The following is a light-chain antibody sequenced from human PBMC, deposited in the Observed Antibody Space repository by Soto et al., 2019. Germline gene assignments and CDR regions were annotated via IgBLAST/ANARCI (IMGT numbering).Light chain of an antibody. CDR3: QQHHKWPLT. CDR2: AAT. Sequence: EIVMTQSPATLSVSPGEGATLSCTASESINNNLAWYQQKPGQAPRLLIYAATNRATGFPARFSGSGSGTEFTLTISSLQSEDFAVYYCQQHHKWPLTFGGGTKVDIK. CDR1: ESINNN. J-gene: IGKJ4*01. V-gene: IGKV3-15*01.